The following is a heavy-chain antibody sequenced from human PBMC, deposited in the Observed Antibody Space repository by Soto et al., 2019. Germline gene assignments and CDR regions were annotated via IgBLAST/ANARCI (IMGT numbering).Heavy chain of an antibody. D-gene: IGHD3-3*01. CDR1: GGSISNYF. CDR2: IDNSGST. CDR3: ARGGQYFWSGPFNY. V-gene: IGHV4-4*07. J-gene: IGHJ4*01. Sequence: LSETLSLPCTVSGGSISNYFCNWIRQPAGKGLEWIGRIDNSGSTNYNPSLKSRITMSADTSRNQFSLKLNSVTAADTAVYYCARGGQYFWSGPFNYWVHLALGTVAS.